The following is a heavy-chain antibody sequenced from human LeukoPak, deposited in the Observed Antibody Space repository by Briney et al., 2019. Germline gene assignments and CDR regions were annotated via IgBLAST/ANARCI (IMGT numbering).Heavy chain of an antibody. D-gene: IGHD3-10*01. CDR2: IYYSGST. CDR3: ARLGFIGYYGSGSSQSMDV. Sequence: SETLSLTCTVSGGSLINYYWSWIRQPPGKGLEWIGYIYYSGSTNYNPSLKSRVTISVDTSKNQFSVKLSSVTAADTAVYYCARLGFIGYYGSGSSQSMDVWGQGTTVTVSS. V-gene: IGHV4-59*01. J-gene: IGHJ6*02. CDR1: GGSLINYY.